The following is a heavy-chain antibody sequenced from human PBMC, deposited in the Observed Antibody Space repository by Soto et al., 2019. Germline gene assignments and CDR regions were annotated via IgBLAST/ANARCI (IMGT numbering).Heavy chain of an antibody. J-gene: IGHJ6*02. V-gene: IGHV1-46*01. CDR2: INPNGGTT. CDR3: ARDMGRHIVVVTATRPDYAMDV. Sequence: VASVKVSCKTSGYTFTSYYIHWVRQAPGQGLEWMGLINPNGGTTTYAQKFQDRVIVTRDMSTTTVYMYLSGLRSDDTAMYYCARDMGRHIVVVTATRPDYAMDVWGQGSMVTVSS. CDR1: GYTFTSYY. D-gene: IGHD2-21*02.